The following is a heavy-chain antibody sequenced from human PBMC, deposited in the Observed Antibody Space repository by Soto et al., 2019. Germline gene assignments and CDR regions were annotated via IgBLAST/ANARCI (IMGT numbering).Heavy chain of an antibody. Sequence: PGGSLRLSCAASGFTFDDYAMHWVRQAPGKGLEWVSGISWNSGSIGYADSVKGRFTISRDNAKNSLYLQMNSLRGEDTALYYCAKDIARTRDGYNRGXDVWGQGTTVTVSS. CDR1: GFTFDDYA. CDR2: ISWNSGSI. CDR3: AKDIARTRDGYNRGXDV. J-gene: IGHJ6*02. V-gene: IGHV3-9*01. D-gene: IGHD5-12*01.